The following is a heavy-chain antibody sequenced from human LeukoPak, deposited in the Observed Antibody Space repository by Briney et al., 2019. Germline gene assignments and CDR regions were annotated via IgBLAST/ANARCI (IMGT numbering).Heavy chain of an antibody. CDR3: AKYAPPTTVVTRFFDS. CDR2: ISGSGGST. CDR1: GFTFSSYA. V-gene: IGHV3-23*01. Sequence: GGSLRLSCAASGFTFSSYAMSWVRQAPGKGLEWVSAISGSGGSTYYADSVEGRFTISRDNSKNTLYLQMNSLRVEDTAIYYCAKYAPPTTVVTRFFDSWGQGTLVTVSS. J-gene: IGHJ4*02. D-gene: IGHD4-23*01.